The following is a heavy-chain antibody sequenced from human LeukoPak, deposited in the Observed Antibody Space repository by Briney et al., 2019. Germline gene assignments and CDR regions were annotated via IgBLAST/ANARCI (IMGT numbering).Heavy chain of an antibody. D-gene: IGHD5-12*01. J-gene: IGHJ4*02. CDR2: INHSGST. CDR3: ASTKGYSGYEFDY. CDR1: GGSFSGYY. V-gene: IGHV4-34*01. Sequence: PSETLSLTCAVYGGSFSGYYWSWIRQPPGKGLEWIGEINHSGSTNYNPSLKSRVTISVDTSKNQFSLKLSSVTAADTAVYYCASTKGYSGYEFDYWGQGTLVTVSS.